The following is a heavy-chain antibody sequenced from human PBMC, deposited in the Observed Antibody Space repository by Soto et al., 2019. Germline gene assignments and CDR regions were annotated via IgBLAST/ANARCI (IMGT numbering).Heavy chain of an antibody. J-gene: IGHJ4*02. D-gene: IGHD1-26*01. CDR1: GFTFSSYA. CDR2: ISGSGGST. V-gene: IGHV3-23*01. Sequence: EVQLLESGGGLVQPGGSLRLSCAASGFTFSSYALRWVRQAPGKGLEWVSAISGSGGSTYYADSVKGRFTISRDNSKNTLYLQMNSLRAEDTAVYYCARRGSGSYYDYWGQGTLVTVSS. CDR3: ARRGSGSYYDY.